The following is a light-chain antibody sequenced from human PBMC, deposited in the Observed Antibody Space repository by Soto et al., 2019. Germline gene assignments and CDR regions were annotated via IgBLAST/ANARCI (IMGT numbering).Light chain of an antibody. CDR3: QQFNNYPWT. CDR1: QNLHNW. J-gene: IGKJ1*01. Sequence: DIQMTQSPSNLSASVGDRVTITCRATQNLHNWLAWFQQKPGKAPTLLIYKASGLETGVPSRFSGSGSGTEFTLTISSLQPDDSSTYYCQQFNNYPWTFGQGTKVEIK. CDR2: KAS. V-gene: IGKV1-5*03.